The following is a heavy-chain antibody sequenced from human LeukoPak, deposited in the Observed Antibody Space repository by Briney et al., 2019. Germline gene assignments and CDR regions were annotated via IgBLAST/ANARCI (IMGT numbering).Heavy chain of an antibody. CDR1: GYTFTSYY. J-gene: IGHJ4*02. CDR2: INPNSGGT. Sequence: ASVKVSCKASGYTFTSYYMHWVRQAPGQGLEWMGWINPNSGGTNYAQKFQGRVTMTRDTSISTAYMELSRLRSDDTAVYYCARAGWFGELLLNYWGQGTLVTVSS. D-gene: IGHD3-10*01. CDR3: ARAGWFGELLLNY. V-gene: IGHV1-2*02.